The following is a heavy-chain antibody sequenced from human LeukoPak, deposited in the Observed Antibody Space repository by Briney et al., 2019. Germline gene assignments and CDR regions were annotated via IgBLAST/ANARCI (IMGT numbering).Heavy chain of an antibody. V-gene: IGHV4-34*01. J-gene: IGHJ5*02. D-gene: IGHD3-22*01. Sequence: PSETLSLTYAVYGGSFSGYYWSWIRQPPGKGLEWIGEINHSGSTNYNPSLKSRVTISVDTSKNQFSLKLSSVTAADTAVYYCARDGELYDSSGYVIWFDPWGQGTLVTVSS. CDR1: GGSFSGYY. CDR2: INHSGST. CDR3: ARDGELYDSSGYVIWFDP.